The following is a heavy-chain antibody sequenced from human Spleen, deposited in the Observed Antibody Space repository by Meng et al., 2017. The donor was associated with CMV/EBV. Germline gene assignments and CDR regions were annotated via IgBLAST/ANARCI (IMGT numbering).Heavy chain of an antibody. D-gene: IGHD2-15*01. CDR1: GYTFPGFF. Sequence: CAASGYTFPGFFLRWVRQAPGRGLGWMGWINPNSGGTNYAQKFQGRVTMTRDTSISTAYMELSRLRSDDTAVYYCARDSGSTQFDYWGQGTLVTVSS. J-gene: IGHJ4*02. V-gene: IGHV1-2*02. CDR2: INPNSGGT. CDR3: ARDSGSTQFDY.